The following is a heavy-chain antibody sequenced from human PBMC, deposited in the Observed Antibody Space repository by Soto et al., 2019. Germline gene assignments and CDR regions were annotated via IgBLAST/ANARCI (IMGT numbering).Heavy chain of an antibody. D-gene: IGHD6-13*01. CDR1: GFTFSSYA. V-gene: IGHV3-23*01. Sequence: GGSLRLSCAASGFTFSSYAMSWVRQAPGKGLEWVSAISGSGGSTYCADSVKGRFTISRDNSKNTLYLQMNSLRAEDTAVYYCANNLGEQLVWYYYGMDVWGQGTTVTVSS. CDR3: ANNLGEQLVWYYYGMDV. J-gene: IGHJ6*02. CDR2: ISGSGGST.